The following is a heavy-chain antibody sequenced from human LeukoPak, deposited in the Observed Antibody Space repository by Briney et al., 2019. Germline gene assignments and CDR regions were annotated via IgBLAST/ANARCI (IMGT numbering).Heavy chain of an antibody. CDR1: GYTFTSYY. Sequence: ASVKVSCKASGYTFTSYYMHWVRQAPGQGLEWMGIINPSGGSTSYAQKFQGRVTMIRDTSTSTVYMELSSLRSEDTAVYYCARYVVGGGLDPWGQGTLVTVSS. CDR2: INPSGGST. V-gene: IGHV1-46*01. J-gene: IGHJ5*02. D-gene: IGHD4-23*01. CDR3: ARYVVGGGLDP.